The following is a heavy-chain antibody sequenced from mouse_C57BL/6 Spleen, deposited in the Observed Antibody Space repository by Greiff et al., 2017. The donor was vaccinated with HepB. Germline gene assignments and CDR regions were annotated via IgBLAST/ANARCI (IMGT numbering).Heavy chain of an antibody. D-gene: IGHD1-1*01. V-gene: IGHV1-61*01. CDR1: GYTFTSYW. CDR2: IYPSYSET. Sequence: QVQLQQPGAELVRPGSSVKLSCKASGYTFTSYWMDWVKQRPGQGLEWIGNIYPSYSETHYNQKFKDKATLTVDKSSRTAYMRLSSLTSEDSAVYYCARSLYYGSSPWYFDVWGTGTTVTVSS. CDR3: ARSLYYGSSPWYFDV. J-gene: IGHJ1*03.